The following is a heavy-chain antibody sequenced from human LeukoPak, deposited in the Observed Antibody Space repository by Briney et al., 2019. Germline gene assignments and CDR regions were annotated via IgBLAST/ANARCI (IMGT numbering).Heavy chain of an antibody. V-gene: IGHV3-74*01. CDR2: INSDGRTT. CDR3: AGGVNWALDY. CDR1: GFTFSSYW. Sequence: GGSLRLSCAASGFTFSSYWMHWVRQAPGKGLVWVSHINSDGRTTNYADSVKGRFTISRDNAKNTLYLQMSSLTAEDTAVYYCAGGVNWALDYWGQGTLVTVSS. J-gene: IGHJ4*02. D-gene: IGHD7-27*01.